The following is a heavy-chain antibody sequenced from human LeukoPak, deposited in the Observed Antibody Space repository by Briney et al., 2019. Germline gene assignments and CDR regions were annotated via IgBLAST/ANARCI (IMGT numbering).Heavy chain of an antibody. CDR2: ISGSGGST. Sequence: HAGGSLRLSCAASGFTFSSYAMSWVRQAPGKGLEWVSAISGSGGSTYYADSVKGRFTISRDNSKNTLYLQMNSLRAEDTAVYYCAKDRPAVAVAGTAAFDYWGQGTLVTVPS. J-gene: IGHJ4*02. CDR1: GFTFSSYA. V-gene: IGHV3-23*01. CDR3: AKDRPAVAVAGTAAFDY. D-gene: IGHD6-19*01.